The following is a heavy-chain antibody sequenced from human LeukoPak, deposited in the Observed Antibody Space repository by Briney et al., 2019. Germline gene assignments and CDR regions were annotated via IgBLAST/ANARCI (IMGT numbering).Heavy chain of an antibody. V-gene: IGHV4-59*01. CDR2: IYYSGST. J-gene: IGHJ4*02. CDR3: ARVMAAASYYFDY. D-gene: IGHD2-15*01. CDR1: GGSISSYY. Sequence: SETLSLTCAVSGGSISSYYWSWIRQPPGKGLEWIGYIYYSGSTNYNPSLKSRVTISVDTSKNQFSLKLSSVTAADTAVYYCARVMAAASYYFDYWGQGTLVTVSS.